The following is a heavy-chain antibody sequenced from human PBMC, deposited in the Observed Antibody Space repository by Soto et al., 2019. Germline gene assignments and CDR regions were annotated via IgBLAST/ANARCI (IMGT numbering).Heavy chain of an antibody. D-gene: IGHD3-10*01. J-gene: IGHJ4*02. V-gene: IGHV1-69*19. CDR2: IYPMFGAA. CDR3: AREVQVHTPAFVY. Sequence: QVQLVQSGAEMKKPGSSVKVSCQSSGGTFNTYAMNWVRQAPGQGPEWMGDIYPMFGAANYAPKCQGRVTMTADDSTGTSYMQLSSLTSEDTALYFCAREVQVHTPAFVYWGQGTLVTVSS. CDR1: GGTFNTYA.